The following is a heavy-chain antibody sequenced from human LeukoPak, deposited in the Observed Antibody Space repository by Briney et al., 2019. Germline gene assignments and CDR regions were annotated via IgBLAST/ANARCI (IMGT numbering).Heavy chain of an antibody. Sequence: PGGSLRPSCAASGFTVSSNYMSWVRQAPGKGLEWVSVIYSGGSTYYADSVKGRFTISRDNSKNTLYLQMNSLRAEDTAVYYCASGYSYPYYYMDVWGKGTTVTVSS. CDR1: GFTVSSNY. CDR3: ASGYSYPYYYMDV. V-gene: IGHV3-53*01. D-gene: IGHD5-18*01. J-gene: IGHJ6*03. CDR2: IYSGGST.